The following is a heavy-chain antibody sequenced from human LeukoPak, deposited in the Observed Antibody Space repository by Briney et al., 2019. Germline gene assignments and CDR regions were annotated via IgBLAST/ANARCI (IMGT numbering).Heavy chain of an antibody. CDR2: ISGSGGST. CDR3: AKASMMVVVITVLDY. CDR1: GFTFSSYA. J-gene: IGHJ4*02. D-gene: IGHD3-22*01. Sequence: SGGSLRLSCAASGFTFSSYAMSWVRQAPGKGLEWVSAISGSGGSTYYADSVKGRFTISRDNSKNTLYLQMNSLRAEDTAVYYCAKASMMVVVITVLDYWGQGTLVTVSS. V-gene: IGHV3-23*01.